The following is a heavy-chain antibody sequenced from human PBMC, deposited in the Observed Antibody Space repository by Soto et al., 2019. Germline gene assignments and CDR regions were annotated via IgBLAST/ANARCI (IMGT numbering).Heavy chain of an antibody. CDR1: GDSISSSNYH. J-gene: IGHJ4*02. Sequence: SETLSLTCTVSGDSISSSNYHWGWIRQPPGKGLEWIGSVYYSGSTYYNPSLKSRVTISIDASKNQFSLKLSSVTAADTAVYYWGKGGLEGGIDYWGQGTLVTVSS. CDR3: GKGGLEGGIDY. V-gene: IGHV4-39*07. D-gene: IGHD3-16*01. CDR2: VYYSGST.